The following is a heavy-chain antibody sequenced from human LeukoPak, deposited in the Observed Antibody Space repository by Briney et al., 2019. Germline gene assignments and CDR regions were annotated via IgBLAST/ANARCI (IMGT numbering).Heavy chain of an antibody. CDR3: ARGDSSGWYYFDY. J-gene: IGHJ4*02. V-gene: IGHV4-30-4*07. Sequence: SETLSLTCAVSGSSISSGGYSWSWIRQPPGKGLEWIGYIYYSGSTYYNPSLKSRVTISVDTSKNQFSLKLSSVTAADTAVYYCARGDSSGWYYFDYWGQGTLVTVSS. D-gene: IGHD6-19*01. CDR1: GSSISSGGYS. CDR2: IYYSGST.